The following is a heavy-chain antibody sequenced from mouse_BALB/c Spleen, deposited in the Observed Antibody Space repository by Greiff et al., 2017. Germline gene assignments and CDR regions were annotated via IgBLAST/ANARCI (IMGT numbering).Heavy chain of an antibody. V-gene: IGHV3-8*02. J-gene: IGHJ4*01. CDR1: GDSITSGY. D-gene: IGHD1-2*01. Sequence: EVKLVESGPSLVKPSQTLSLTCSVTGDSITSGYWNWIRKFPGNKLEYMGYISYSGSTYYNPSLKSRISITRDTSKNQYYLQLNSVTTEDTATYYCARSPTAFYAMDYWGQGTSVTVSS. CDR2: ISYSGST. CDR3: ARSPTAFYAMDY.